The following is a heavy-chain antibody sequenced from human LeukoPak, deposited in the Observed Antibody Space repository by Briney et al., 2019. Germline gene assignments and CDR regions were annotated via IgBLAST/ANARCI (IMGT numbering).Heavy chain of an antibody. Sequence: ASVKVSCKASGHTFTSYDINWVRQATGQGLEWMGWMNPNSGNTGYAQKFQGRVTMTRNTSISTAYMELSSLRSEDTAVYYCARGTVAYDYVWGSYKLFDYWGQGTLVTVSS. V-gene: IGHV1-8*01. D-gene: IGHD3-16*01. J-gene: IGHJ4*02. CDR3: ARGTVAYDYVWGSYKLFDY. CDR1: GHTFTSYD. CDR2: MNPNSGNT.